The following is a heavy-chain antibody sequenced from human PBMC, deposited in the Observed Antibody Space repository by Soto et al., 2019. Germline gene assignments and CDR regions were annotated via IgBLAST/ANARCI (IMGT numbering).Heavy chain of an antibody. J-gene: IGHJ4*02. V-gene: IGHV1-69*02. CDR1: GGTFSSYT. Sequence: GASVKVSCKASGGTFSSYTISWVRQAPGQGLEWMGRIIPILGIANYAQKFQGRVTITTDKSTSTVYMELSSLRSEDTAVYYCATSTGIDYYDSSGHHQPNDYWGQGTLVTVST. CDR3: ATSTGIDYYDSSGHHQPNDY. D-gene: IGHD3-22*01. CDR2: IIPILGIA.